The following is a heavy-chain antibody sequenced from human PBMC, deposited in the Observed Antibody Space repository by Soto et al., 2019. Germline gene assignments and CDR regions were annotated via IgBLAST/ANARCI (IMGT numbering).Heavy chain of an antibody. CDR3: AKDPLGP. CDR2: LSGSGGST. Sequence: PGGSLRLSCAGSGFTFRNYDLHWVRQAPGKGLEWVSFLSGSGGSTYYADSVKGRFTISRDNSKNTLYLQMNSLRAEDTAVYYCAKDPLGPWGQGTLVTVSS. V-gene: IGHV3-23*01. CDR1: GFTFRNYD. J-gene: IGHJ5*02.